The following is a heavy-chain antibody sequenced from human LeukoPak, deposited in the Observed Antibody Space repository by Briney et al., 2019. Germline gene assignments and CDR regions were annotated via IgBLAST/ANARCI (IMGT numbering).Heavy chain of an antibody. CDR2: IWYEGSNK. Sequence: GGSLRLSCAASGFTFSSYGMPWVRQAPGKGLEWVAVIWYEGSNKYYADSVKGRFTISRDNSKNTLYLQMNSLRAEDTAVYYCARDFFGYCSGGSCYSSPPGAVYWGQGTLVTVSS. CDR3: ARDFFGYCSGGSCYSSPPGAVY. CDR1: GFTFSSYG. V-gene: IGHV3-33*01. D-gene: IGHD2-15*01. J-gene: IGHJ4*02.